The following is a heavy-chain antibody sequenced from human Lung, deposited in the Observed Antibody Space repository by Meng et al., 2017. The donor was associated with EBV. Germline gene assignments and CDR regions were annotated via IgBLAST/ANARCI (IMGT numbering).Heavy chain of an antibody. CDR2: IYHNENT. Sequence: QLNGPAPGPVKPSGTLSLTLPVSSASISSNNYWTWVRQSPGKGLEWIGEIYHNENTNYNPSLMSRVTMSLDKSKNHFSLNLRSVTAADTAVYFCARAPGNWNFDSWGQGTLVTVSS. D-gene: IGHD1-20*01. CDR3: ARAPGNWNFDS. J-gene: IGHJ4*02. CDR1: SASISSNNY. V-gene: IGHV4-4*02.